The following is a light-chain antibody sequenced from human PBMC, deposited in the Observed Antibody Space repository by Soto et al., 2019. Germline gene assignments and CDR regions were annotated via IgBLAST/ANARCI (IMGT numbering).Light chain of an antibody. Sequence: DIVLTQSPGTLSLSPGERATLSCRASQSVTSNYLAWYQHKPGQAPRLLIYAASSRATGIPDRFGGSGSGTDFTLTISRLEPEDFAVYYCQHYGSSPTFGQGTKVDIK. CDR2: AAS. V-gene: IGKV3-20*01. CDR1: QSVTSNY. J-gene: IGKJ1*01. CDR3: QHYGSSPT.